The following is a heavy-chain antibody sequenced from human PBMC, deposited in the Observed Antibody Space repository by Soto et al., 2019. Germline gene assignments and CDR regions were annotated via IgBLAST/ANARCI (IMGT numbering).Heavy chain of an antibody. CDR3: VIDDAARGFGELDY. CDR2: IKSKTSGETR. V-gene: IGHV3-15*01. Sequence: VQLVETGGGLIQPGGSLRLSCAASGFTVSSNYMSWVRQAPGKGLEWVALIKSKTSGETRAYAAPVKGRFTISRDDSENTVFLQMDSLKTEDTAVYYCVIDDAARGFGELDYWGRGTLVTVSS. CDR1: GFTVSSNY. D-gene: IGHD3-10*01. J-gene: IGHJ4*02.